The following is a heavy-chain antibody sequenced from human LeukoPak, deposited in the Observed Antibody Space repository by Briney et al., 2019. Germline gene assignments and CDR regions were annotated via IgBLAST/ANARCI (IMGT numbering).Heavy chain of an antibody. Sequence: GGSLRLSCAGSGFTFSDYYMNWIRQAPGKGLEWVSYINSLGSTIYYADSVKGRFTISRDNAKNSLYLQMNSLRAEDTAVYYCARASRVRFLEWLLGYYFDYWGQGTLVTVSS. CDR1: GFTFSDYY. D-gene: IGHD3-3*01. CDR2: INSLGSTI. J-gene: IGHJ4*02. V-gene: IGHV3-11*01. CDR3: ARASRVRFLEWLLGYYFDY.